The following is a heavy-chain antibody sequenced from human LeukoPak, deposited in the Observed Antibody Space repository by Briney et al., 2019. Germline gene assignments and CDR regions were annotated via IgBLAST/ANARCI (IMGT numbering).Heavy chain of an antibody. D-gene: IGHD5-12*01. Sequence: GGSLRLSCAASGFTFSTYNMNWVRHAPGKGLEWISSITSSSSYIYYADSVKGRFTISRDNAKNSLYLQMNSLRAEDTAVYYCARDPIRGYSGYDSRYYYYMDVWGKGTTVTVSS. CDR2: ITSSSSYI. J-gene: IGHJ6*03. CDR3: ARDPIRGYSGYDSRYYYYMDV. CDR1: GFTFSTYN. V-gene: IGHV3-21*01.